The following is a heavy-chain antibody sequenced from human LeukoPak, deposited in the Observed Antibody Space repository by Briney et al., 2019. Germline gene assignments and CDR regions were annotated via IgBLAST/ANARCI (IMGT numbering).Heavy chain of an antibody. CDR3: AIESMVRGVITLDY. D-gene: IGHD3-10*01. Sequence: SVKVSYKASGGTFSSYAISWVRQAPGQGLEWMGGIIPIFGTANYAQKFQGRVTITADKSTSTAYMELSSLRSEDTAVYYCAIESMVRGVITLDYWGQGTLVTVSS. CDR1: GGTFSSYA. V-gene: IGHV1-69*06. J-gene: IGHJ4*02. CDR2: IIPIFGTA.